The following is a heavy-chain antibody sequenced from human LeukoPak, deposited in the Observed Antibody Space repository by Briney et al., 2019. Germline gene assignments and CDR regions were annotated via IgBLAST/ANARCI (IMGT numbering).Heavy chain of an antibody. CDR3: ARGAAATY. CDR2: IYSSGST. CDR1: GGSISRYY. Sequence: PSETLSLTCTVSGGSISRYYWSWIRQPPGKGLEWIGYIYSSGSTNYNPSLKSRVTISVGTSKNQFSLKLSSVTAADTAVYYCARGAAATYWGQGTLVTVSS. D-gene: IGHD6-13*01. V-gene: IGHV4-59*01. J-gene: IGHJ4*02.